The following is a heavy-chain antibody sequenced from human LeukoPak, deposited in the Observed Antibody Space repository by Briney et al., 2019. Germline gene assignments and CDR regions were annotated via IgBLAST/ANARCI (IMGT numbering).Heavy chain of an antibody. CDR3: ARDRVVSTVAGDWYFDL. CDR1: GFTFSSYS. J-gene: IGHJ2*01. Sequence: PGGSLRLSCAASGFTFSSYSMNWVRQAPGKGLEWVSSISSSSSYIYYADSVKGRFTISRDNAKNSLYLQMNSLRAEDTAVYYCARDRVVSTVAGDWYFDLWGRGTLVTVSS. CDR2: ISSSSSYI. V-gene: IGHV3-21*01. D-gene: IGHD6-19*01.